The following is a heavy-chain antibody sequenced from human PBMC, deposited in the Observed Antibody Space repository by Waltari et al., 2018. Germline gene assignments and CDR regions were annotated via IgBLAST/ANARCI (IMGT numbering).Heavy chain of an antibody. J-gene: IGHJ6*03. CDR1: GGSISSYY. D-gene: IGHD3-10*01. CDR3: ACTTALYGSVSCSYYYYFMDG. V-gene: IGHV4-59*01. Sequence: QVHLQESGPGLVKPSETLSLTCTVSGGSISSYYWSWIRQPPGTGLEGCGYLYYSGSIHSNPSLKSRVTISVVPATNQVSLRVSSVTAADTAVYYCACTTALYGSVSCSYYYYFMDGWGKGTTVTVSS. CDR2: LYYSGSI.